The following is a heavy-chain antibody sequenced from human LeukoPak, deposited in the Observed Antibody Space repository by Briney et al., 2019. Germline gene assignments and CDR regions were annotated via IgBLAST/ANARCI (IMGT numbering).Heavy chain of an antibody. CDR3: ARLGAVPDY. CDR1: GYSFSTYW. CDR2: ISPADSDT. Sequence: NPGDSLKISCRATGYSFSTYWIGWVRQMPGKGLEWMGVISPADSDTRYSPSFQGQVTITADKSISTAYLQWSSLTASDTAMYYCARLGAVPDYWGQGTLVTVSS. D-gene: IGHD4/OR15-4a*01. J-gene: IGHJ4*02. V-gene: IGHV5-51*01.